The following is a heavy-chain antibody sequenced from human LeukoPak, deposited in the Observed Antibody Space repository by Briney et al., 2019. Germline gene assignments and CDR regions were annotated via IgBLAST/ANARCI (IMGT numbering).Heavy chain of an antibody. CDR2: IRYDGSNK. Sequence: HPGGSLRLSCAASGFTFSSYGMHWVRQAPGRGLEWVAFIRYDGSNKYYADSVKGRFTISRDNSKNTLYLQMNSLRAEDTAVYYCARNPVVPAAIFYYYMDVWGKGTTVTVSS. CDR3: ARNPVVPAAIFYYYMDV. J-gene: IGHJ6*03. D-gene: IGHD2-2*01. CDR1: GFTFSSYG. V-gene: IGHV3-30*02.